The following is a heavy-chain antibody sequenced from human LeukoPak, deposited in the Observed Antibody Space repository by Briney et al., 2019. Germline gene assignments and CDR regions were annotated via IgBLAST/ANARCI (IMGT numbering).Heavy chain of an antibody. V-gene: IGHV1-2*04. CDR3: ARVQQDCQTSLGVLRCAFGI. Sequence: ASVKVSCKASGYTFTGYYIHWVRQAPGQGLEWMGWINPNTGGTNYAQKFQGCVTMTRDTSINTAYMELSRLRSDDTAVYYCARVQQDCQTSLGVLRCAFGIWGQGTMVTVSS. J-gene: IGHJ3*02. D-gene: IGHD3-16*01. CDR1: GYTFTGYY. CDR2: INPNTGGT.